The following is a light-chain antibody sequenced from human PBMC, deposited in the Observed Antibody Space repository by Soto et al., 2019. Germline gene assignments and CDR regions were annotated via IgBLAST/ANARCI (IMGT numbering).Light chain of an antibody. CDR3: GYGDSSLGAYV. CDR1: SSNIGGNS. V-gene: IGLV1-51*01. J-gene: IGLJ1*01. CDR2: DDN. Sequence: QSVMTQPPSVSAAPGQKVTISCSGSSSNIGGNSVSWYQQLPGTAPKLLIYDDNKRPSGIPDRFSGSKSGTSATLGITGFQTGDGADYYGGYGDSSLGAYVSGAGTKLTVL.